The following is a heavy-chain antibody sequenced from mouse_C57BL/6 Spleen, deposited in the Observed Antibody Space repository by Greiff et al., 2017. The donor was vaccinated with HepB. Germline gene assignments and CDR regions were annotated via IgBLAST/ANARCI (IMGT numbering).Heavy chain of an antibody. CDR2: ISSGSSTI. J-gene: IGHJ1*03. CDR3: ASLYYGSSYWYFDV. CDR1: GFTFSDYG. Sequence: EVQGVESGGGLVKPGGSLKLSCAASGFTFSDYGMHWVRQAPEKGLEWVAYISSGSSTIYYADTVTGRFTISRDNAKNTLFLQMTSLRSEDTAMYYCASLYYGSSYWYFDVWGTGTTVTVSS. V-gene: IGHV5-17*01. D-gene: IGHD1-1*01.